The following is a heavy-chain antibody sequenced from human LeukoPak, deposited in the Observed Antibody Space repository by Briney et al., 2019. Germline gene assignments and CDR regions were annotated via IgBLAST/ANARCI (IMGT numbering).Heavy chain of an antibody. D-gene: IGHD2-15*01. CDR1: GYTFTSYG. J-gene: IGHJ3*02. V-gene: IGHV1-18*01. CDR3: ARDPIVVVVAANNDAFDI. Sequence: ASVKVSCKASGYTFTSYGISWVRQAPGQGLEWMGWISVYNGNTNYAQKLQGRVTMTTDTSTSTAYMELRSLRSDDTAVYYCARDPIVVVVAANNDAFDIWGQGTMVTVSS. CDR2: ISVYNGNT.